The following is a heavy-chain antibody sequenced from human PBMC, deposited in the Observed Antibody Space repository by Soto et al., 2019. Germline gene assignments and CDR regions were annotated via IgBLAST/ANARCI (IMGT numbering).Heavy chain of an antibody. CDR2: INAGNGNT. Sequence: ASVKVSCKASGYTFTSYGISWVRQAPGQGLEWMGWINAGNGNTKYSQKFQGRVTITRDTSASTAYMELSSLRSEDTAVYYCARGIAPYYFDYWGQGTLVTVSS. D-gene: IGHD6-13*01. CDR1: GYTFTSYG. V-gene: IGHV1-3*01. CDR3: ARGIAPYYFDY. J-gene: IGHJ4*02.